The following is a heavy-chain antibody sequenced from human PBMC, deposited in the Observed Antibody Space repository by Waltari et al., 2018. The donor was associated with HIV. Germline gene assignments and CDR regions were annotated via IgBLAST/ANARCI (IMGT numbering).Heavy chain of an antibody. D-gene: IGHD4-17*01. J-gene: IGHJ6*03. CDR1: GGSISSYY. V-gene: IGHV4-59*01. CDR3: ARDGGGDYGDPIYYYYYMDV. CDR2: IYYRGST. Sequence: QVQLQESGPGLVKPSETLSLTCTVSGGSISSYYWSWIRQPPGKGLEWIGYIYYRGSTNYNPSLKSRVTISVDTSKNQFSLKLSSVTAADTAVYYCARDGGGDYGDPIYYYYYMDVWGKGTTVTVSS.